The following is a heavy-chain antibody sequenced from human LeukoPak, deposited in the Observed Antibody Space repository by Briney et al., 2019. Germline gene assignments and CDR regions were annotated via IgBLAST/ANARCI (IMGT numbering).Heavy chain of an antibody. CDR3: ARVRSGSFFDY. D-gene: IGHD1-26*01. CDR1: GFTVSNTF. V-gene: IGHV3-53*01. J-gene: IGHJ4*02. CDR2: IYSDGST. Sequence: GGSLRLSCAASGFTVSNTFMSWVRQAPGKGLEWVSVIYSDGSTYYADPVKGRFTISRDNAKNTLYLQMNSLRAEDTAVYYCARVRSGSFFDYWGQGTLVTVSS.